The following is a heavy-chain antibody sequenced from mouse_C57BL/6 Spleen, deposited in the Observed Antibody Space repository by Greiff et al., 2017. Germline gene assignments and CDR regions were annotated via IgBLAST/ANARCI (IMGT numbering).Heavy chain of an antibody. V-gene: IGHV3-6*01. J-gene: IGHJ3*01. CDR3: ARDQDYYGTPFAY. CDR2: ISYDGSN. CDR1: GYSITSGYY. D-gene: IGHD1-1*01. Sequence: EVQRVESGPGLVKPSQSLSLTCSVTGYSITSGYYWNWIRQFPGNKLEWMGYISYDGSNNYNPSLKNRISITRDTSKNQFFLKLNSVTTEDTATYYCARDQDYYGTPFAYGGQGTLVTVSA.